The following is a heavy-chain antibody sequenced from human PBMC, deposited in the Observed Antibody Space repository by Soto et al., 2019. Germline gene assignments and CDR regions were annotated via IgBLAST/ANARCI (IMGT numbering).Heavy chain of an antibody. CDR3: AKRTVGWYFDL. J-gene: IGHJ2*01. Sequence: GGSLRLSCAASGFTFSSYAMNWVRQAPGKGLEWVSVISGSGGSTYYADSVKGRFTISRDNSKSTLYLQMNSLRAEDTAVYYCAKRTVGWYFDLWGRGTLVTVSS. D-gene: IGHD4-17*01. CDR1: GFTFSSYA. CDR2: ISGSGGST. V-gene: IGHV3-23*01.